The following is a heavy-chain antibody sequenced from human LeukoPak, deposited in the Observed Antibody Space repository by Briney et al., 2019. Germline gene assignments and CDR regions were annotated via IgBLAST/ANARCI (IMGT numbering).Heavy chain of an antibody. V-gene: IGHV1-8*01. D-gene: IGHD6-19*01. CDR3: ARELPDNYNSSDLDAFDI. CDR2: MNPNSGNT. J-gene: IGHJ3*02. CDR1: GYTFTSYD. Sequence: ASVTVSFTASGYTFTSYDVNWVRQAAGQGLEWMGWMNPNSGNTGYAQKFQGRVTMTRNTSRSAAYMELSGLRYEDTAVYYCARELPDNYNSSDLDAFDIWGQGTMVTVSS.